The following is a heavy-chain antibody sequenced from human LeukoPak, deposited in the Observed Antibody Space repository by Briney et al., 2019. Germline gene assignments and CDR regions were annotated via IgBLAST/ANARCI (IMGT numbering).Heavy chain of an antibody. D-gene: IGHD6-13*01. J-gene: IGHJ5*02. V-gene: IGHV3-30*04. CDR1: GFTFSSYA. CDR2: ISYDGSNK. Sequence: HPGGSLRLSCAASGFTFSSYAMHWVRQAPGKGLEWVAVISYDGSNKYYADSVKGRFTISRDNSKNTLYLQMNSLRAEDTAVYYCARDWAAAGTCRFDPWGQGTLVTVSS. CDR3: ARDWAAAGTCRFDP.